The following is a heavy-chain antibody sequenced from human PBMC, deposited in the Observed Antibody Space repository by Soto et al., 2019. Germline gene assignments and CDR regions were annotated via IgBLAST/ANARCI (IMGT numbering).Heavy chain of an antibody. Sequence: QVQLVQSGAEVKKPGSSVKVSCKASGGTFSSYAISWVRQAPGQGLEWMGGIIPIFGTANYAQKFQGRVTITADESTSSAYMELSSLRSEDTAVYYCARDQRITIFGVVRNWFDPWGQGTLVTVS. CDR3: ARDQRITIFGVVRNWFDP. J-gene: IGHJ5*02. CDR2: IIPIFGTA. V-gene: IGHV1-69*01. CDR1: GGTFSSYA. D-gene: IGHD3-3*01.